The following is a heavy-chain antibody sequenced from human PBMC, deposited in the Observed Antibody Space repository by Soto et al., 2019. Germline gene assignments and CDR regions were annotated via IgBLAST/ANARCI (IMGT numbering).Heavy chain of an antibody. CDR1: GGSISSYY. V-gene: IGHV4-59*12. Sequence: PSETLSLTCTVFGGSISSYYWSWIRKPPGKGLEWIGYIYYSGRTYYNPSLKSRVTISVDTSKNQFSLKLSSVTAADTAVYYCARVFSDSSSFFDPWGQGTLVTVSS. J-gene: IGHJ5*02. CDR2: IYYSGRT. CDR3: ARVFSDSSSFFDP. D-gene: IGHD6-13*01.